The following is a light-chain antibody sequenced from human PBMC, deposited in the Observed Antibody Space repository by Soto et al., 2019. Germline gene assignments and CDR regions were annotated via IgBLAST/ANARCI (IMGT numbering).Light chain of an antibody. Sequence: QSALTQPASVSGSPGQSITISCTGSSSDVGGFNYVSWYQQHPGNAPKLLIYEVSNRPSGVSGRFSASKSGNTASLTISGLQAEDEGDYYCSAYTARSTLVFGGGTKLTVL. CDR1: SSDVGGFNY. V-gene: IGLV2-14*03. CDR3: SAYTARSTLV. CDR2: EVS. J-gene: IGLJ3*02.